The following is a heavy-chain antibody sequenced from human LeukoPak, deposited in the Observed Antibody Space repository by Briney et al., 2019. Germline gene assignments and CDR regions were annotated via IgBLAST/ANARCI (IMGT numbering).Heavy chain of an antibody. Sequence: PGRSLRLSCIASGFTFGDYAMSWVRQAPGKGLEWVGFIRSKAYGGTTEYAASVKGRFTISRDDSKSIAYLQMNSLKTEDTAVYYCTRDPGYDILTGYYRPFDYWGQGTLVTVSS. CDR2: IRSKAYGGTT. J-gene: IGHJ4*02. D-gene: IGHD3-9*01. V-gene: IGHV3-49*04. CDR1: GFTFGDYA. CDR3: TRDPGYDILTGYYRPFDY.